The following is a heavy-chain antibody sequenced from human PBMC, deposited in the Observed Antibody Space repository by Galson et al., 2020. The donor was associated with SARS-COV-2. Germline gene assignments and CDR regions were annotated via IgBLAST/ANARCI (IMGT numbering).Heavy chain of an antibody. D-gene: IGHD2-15*01. V-gene: IGHV4-31*03. CDR3: ARFGTWGGFDP. CDR2: IYYSGST. J-gene: IGHJ5*02. CDR1: GGSISSGGYY. Sequence: ASETLSLTCTVSGGSISSGGYYWSWIRQHPGKGLEWIGYIYYSGSTYYNPSLKSRVTISVDTSKNQFSLKLSSVTAADTAVYYCARFGTWGGFDPWGQGTLVTVSS.